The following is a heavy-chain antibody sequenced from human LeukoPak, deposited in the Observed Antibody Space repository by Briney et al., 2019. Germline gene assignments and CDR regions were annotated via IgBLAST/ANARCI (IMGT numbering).Heavy chain of an antibody. CDR1: GFTFSSYG. V-gene: IGHV3-30*02. J-gene: IGHJ5*02. CDR3: AKEKNYYDKGEFDP. Sequence: PGGSLRLSCAASGFTFSSYGMHWVRQAPGKGLEWVAFIRYDGSNKYYADSVKGRFTISRDNSKNTLYLQMNSLRAEDTAVYYCAKEKNYYDKGEFDPWGQGTLVTVSS. D-gene: IGHD3-22*01. CDR2: IRYDGSNK.